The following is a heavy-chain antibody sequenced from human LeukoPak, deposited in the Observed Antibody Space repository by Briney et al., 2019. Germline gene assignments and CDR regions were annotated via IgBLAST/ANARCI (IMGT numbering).Heavy chain of an antibody. Sequence: GGSLRLSCAASGFTFSSYSMNWIRQAPGKGLEWVGFIRSKAYGETADYAASVKGRFTISRDDSKAIAYLQMNSLKTEDTAVYHCTRDRGAYNLYDYWGQGTLVTVSS. V-gene: IGHV3-49*03. CDR3: TRDRGAYNLYDY. CDR1: GFTFSSYS. D-gene: IGHD1-1*01. CDR2: IRSKAYGETA. J-gene: IGHJ4*02.